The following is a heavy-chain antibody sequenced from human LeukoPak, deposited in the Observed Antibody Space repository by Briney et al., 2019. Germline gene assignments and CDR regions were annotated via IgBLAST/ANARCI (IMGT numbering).Heavy chain of an antibody. J-gene: IGHJ4*02. V-gene: IGHV3-23*01. Sequence: GGSLRLSCAASGFTFSSYAMSWVRQAPGKGLEWVTAISGSGGSTYYADSVKGRFTISRDNSKNTLYLQMNSLRAEDTAVYYCAKDPLKAVGYDFWSGPTPGYFDYWGQGTLVTVSS. CDR2: ISGSGGST. CDR3: AKDPLKAVGYDFWSGPTPGYFDY. D-gene: IGHD3-3*01. CDR1: GFTFSSYA.